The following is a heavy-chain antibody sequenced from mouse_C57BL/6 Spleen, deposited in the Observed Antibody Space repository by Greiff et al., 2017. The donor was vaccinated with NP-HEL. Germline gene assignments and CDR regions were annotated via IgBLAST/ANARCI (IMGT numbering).Heavy chain of an antibody. J-gene: IGHJ3*01. CDR3: VRHQGTGSFAY. V-gene: IGHV10-1*01. Sequence: EVKLVESGGGLVQPKGSLKLSCAASGFSFNTYAMNWVRQAPGKGLEWVARIRSKSNNYATYYADSVKDRFTISRDDSESMLYLQMNNLKTEDTAMYYCVRHQGTGSFAYWGQGTLVTVSA. CDR1: GFSFNTYA. D-gene: IGHD3-2*02. CDR2: IRSKSNNYAT.